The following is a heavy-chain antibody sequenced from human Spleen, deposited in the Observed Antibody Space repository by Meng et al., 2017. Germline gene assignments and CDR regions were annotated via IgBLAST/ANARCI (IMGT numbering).Heavy chain of an antibody. CDR2: IKSKPDGETT. V-gene: IGHV3-15*01. D-gene: IGHD4-17*01. J-gene: IGHJ2*01. CDR1: GFTFSNAY. Sequence: GESLKISCEGSGFTFSNAYMTWVRQVPGKRLEWVGRIKSKPDGETTDYAPPVKGRFTISRDDPRNMVYLQMNSLKTVDTAVYYCASEVYDYDDYPPYWYFDLWGRGTLVTVSS. CDR3: ASEVYDYDDYPPYWYFDL.